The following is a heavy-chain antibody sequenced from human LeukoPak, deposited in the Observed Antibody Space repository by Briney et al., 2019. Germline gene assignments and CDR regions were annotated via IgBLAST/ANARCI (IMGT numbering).Heavy chain of an antibody. V-gene: IGHV4-39*01. J-gene: IGHJ4*02. CDR1: GGSISSSSYY. D-gene: IGHD4-17*01. Sequence: PSETLSLTCTVSGGSISSSSYYWGWLRQPPGKGLEWLGSIYYSRSTYYNPSLKSRVPISVDTSKNQFSLKLSSVTAADTAVYYCARVPTVTFFDYWGQGTLVSVSS. CDR2: IYYSRST. CDR3: ARVPTVTFFDY.